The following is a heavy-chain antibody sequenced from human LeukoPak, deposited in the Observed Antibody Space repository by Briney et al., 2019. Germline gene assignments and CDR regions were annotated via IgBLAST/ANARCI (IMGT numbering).Heavy chain of an antibody. Sequence: ASVKVSCKASGGTFSSYAISWVRQAPGQGLEWMGIINPSGGSTSYAQKFQGRVTMTRDTSTSTVYLELSSLRSEDTAVYYCARTRGIAAAGTIDYWGQGTLVTVSS. V-gene: IGHV1-46*01. J-gene: IGHJ4*02. CDR3: ARTRGIAAAGTIDY. CDR2: INPSGGST. CDR1: GGTFSSYA. D-gene: IGHD6-13*01.